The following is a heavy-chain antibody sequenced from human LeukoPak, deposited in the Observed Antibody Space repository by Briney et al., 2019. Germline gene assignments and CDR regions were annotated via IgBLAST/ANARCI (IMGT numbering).Heavy chain of an antibody. CDR3: ARQVLIVGGRYGMDV. V-gene: IGHV1-2*02. CDR2: INPNSGGT. D-gene: IGHD3-22*01. Sequence: ASVKVSCKASGYTFTGYYMHWVRQAPGQGLEWMGWINPNSGGTNYAQKFQGRVTMTRDTSISTAYMELRSLRSDDTAVYYCARQVLIVGGRYGMDVWGQGTTVTVSS. CDR1: GYTFTGYY. J-gene: IGHJ6*02.